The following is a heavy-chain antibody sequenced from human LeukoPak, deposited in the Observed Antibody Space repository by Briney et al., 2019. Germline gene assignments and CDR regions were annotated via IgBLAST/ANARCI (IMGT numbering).Heavy chain of an antibody. J-gene: IGHJ6*03. CDR1: GFTFSAYN. V-gene: IGHV3-21*01. CDR3: ARDPYSGGYGAYYYYYMDV. D-gene: IGHD6-19*01. CDR2: ITTSSSYM. Sequence: GGSLRLSCAASGFTFSAYNRNWVRRTPGKGREGVSSITTSSSYMFYADSVRGRFTISRDNAENSLYLQMNSLRDEDTAVYYCARDPYSGGYGAYYYYYMDVWGKGTTVTVSS.